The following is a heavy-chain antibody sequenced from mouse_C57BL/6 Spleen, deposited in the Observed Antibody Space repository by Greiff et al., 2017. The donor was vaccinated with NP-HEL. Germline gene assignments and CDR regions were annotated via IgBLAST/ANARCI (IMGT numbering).Heavy chain of an antibody. V-gene: IGHV1-69*01. D-gene: IGHD1-1*01. CDR2: IDPSDSYT. CDR1: GYTFTSYW. CDR3: ALGSSRYFDV. Sequence: QVQLQQPGAELVMPGASVKLSCKASGYTFTSYWMHWVKQRPGQGLEWIGEIDPSDSYTNYNQKFKGKSTLTVDKSSSTAYMQLSSLTSEDSAVYYCALGSSRYFDVWGTGTTVTVSS. J-gene: IGHJ1*03.